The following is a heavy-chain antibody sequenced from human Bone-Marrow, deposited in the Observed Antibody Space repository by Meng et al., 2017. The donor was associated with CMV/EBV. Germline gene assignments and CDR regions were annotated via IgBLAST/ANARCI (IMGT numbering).Heavy chain of an antibody. D-gene: IGHD2-2*01. CDR3: ARGTTSSPPLIDY. V-gene: IGHV3-48*04. Sequence: GGSLRLSSPGSGFTFSSYSMNWVRQAPGKGLEWVSYMSSSSSTIHYADSVKGRVTSSRDNAKTSLYLQMNSLRAEDTAVYYCARGTTSSPPLIDYWGQGTRVTGSS. CDR1: GFTFSSYS. J-gene: IGHJ4*02. CDR2: MSSSSSTI.